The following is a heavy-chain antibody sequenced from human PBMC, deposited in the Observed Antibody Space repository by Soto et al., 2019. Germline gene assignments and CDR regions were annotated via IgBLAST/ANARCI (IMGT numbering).Heavy chain of an antibody. D-gene: IGHD2-15*01. CDR2: ISYDGSDK. Sequence: QVQLVESGGGVVQPGRSLRLSCAASGFTFTGYAMHWVRQAPGKGLEWVAVISYDGSDKFYADYVRGRFTISRDNSRKTLYLQMNSLRPEDTGVYYCAKDLTYGSYVVVVPATPDYWGQGTLVTVSS. CDR3: AKDLTYGSYVVVVPATPDY. CDR1: GFTFTGYA. J-gene: IGHJ4*02. V-gene: IGHV3-30*18.